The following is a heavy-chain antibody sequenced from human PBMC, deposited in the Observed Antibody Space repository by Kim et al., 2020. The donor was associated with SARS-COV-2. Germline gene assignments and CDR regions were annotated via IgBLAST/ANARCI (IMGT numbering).Heavy chain of an antibody. V-gene: IGHV1-46*01. J-gene: IGHJ3*02. CDR2: INPSGGST. CDR1: GYTFTSYY. Sequence: ASVKVSCKASGYTFTSYYMHWVRHAPGQGLEWMGIINPSGGSTSYAQKFQGRVTMTRDTSTSTVYMELSSLRSEDTAVYYCASGRSRAHPAPGDAFDIWGQGTMVTVSS. CDR3: ASGRSRAHPAPGDAFDI.